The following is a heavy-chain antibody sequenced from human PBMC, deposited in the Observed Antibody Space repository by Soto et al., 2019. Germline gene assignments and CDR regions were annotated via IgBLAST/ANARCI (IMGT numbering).Heavy chain of an antibody. CDR2: IYYSGST. J-gene: IGHJ6*02. CDR3: ARDGNGNILTGYSVRYYGMDV. D-gene: IGHD3-9*01. CDR1: GGSISSGGYY. V-gene: IGHV4-31*03. Sequence: TLSLTCTVSGGSISSGGYYWSWIRQHPGKGLEWIGYIYYSGSTYYNPSLKSRVTISVDTSKNQFSLKLSSVTAADTAVYYCARDGNGNILTGYSVRYYGMDVWGQGTTVTVS.